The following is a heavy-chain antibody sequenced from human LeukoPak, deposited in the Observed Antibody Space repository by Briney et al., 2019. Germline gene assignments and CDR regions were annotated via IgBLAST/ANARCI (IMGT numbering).Heavy chain of an antibody. Sequence: PGGSLRLSCAASGFTFDDYAMHWVRQAPGKGLEWVSVISWNGGSTGYADSVKGRFTISRDNAKNSLYLQMNSLRAEDMALYYCAKGQLWLRDYFDYWGQGTLVTVSS. D-gene: IGHD5-18*01. J-gene: IGHJ4*02. CDR3: AKGQLWLRDYFDY. CDR1: GFTFDDYA. CDR2: ISWNGGST. V-gene: IGHV3-9*03.